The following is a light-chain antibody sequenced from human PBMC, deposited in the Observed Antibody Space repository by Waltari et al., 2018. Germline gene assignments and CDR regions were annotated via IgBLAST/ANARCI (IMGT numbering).Light chain of an antibody. Sequence: DIQLTQSPSYVPASIGDRVTIPYRSSQTINKYLNWYHHKPGRAPNPLLSDVSNLENGVPSRFSGSGYGAEFTLIITSLQPEDVGTYYCHQSFTAPLTFGPGARVEIK. CDR3: HQSFTAPLT. J-gene: IGKJ3*01. V-gene: IGKV1-39*01. CDR2: DVS. CDR1: QTINKY.